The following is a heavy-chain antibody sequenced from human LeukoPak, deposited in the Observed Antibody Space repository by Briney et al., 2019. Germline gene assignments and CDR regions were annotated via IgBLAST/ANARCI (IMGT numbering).Heavy chain of an antibody. Sequence: GGSLRLSCAASGFTFSDYSMSWVRQAPGKGLEWISYISSSSNSIYYSDSVKGRFTISRDNAKNSLYLQMNSLRAEDTAVYYCAREMVVPAAIPINAFDIWGQGTMVTVSS. V-gene: IGHV3-48*01. CDR2: ISSSSNSI. D-gene: IGHD2-2*01. CDR3: AREMVVPAAIPINAFDI. J-gene: IGHJ3*02. CDR1: GFTFSDYS.